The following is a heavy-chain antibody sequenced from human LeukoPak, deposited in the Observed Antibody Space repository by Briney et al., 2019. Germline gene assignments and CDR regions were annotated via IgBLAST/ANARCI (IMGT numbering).Heavy chain of an antibody. CDR3: AGGGDAYNAVGAFDI. Sequence: GASVKVSCKASGYTXTSYGISWVRQAPGQGLEWMGWISAYNGNTNYAQKLQGRVTMTTDTSTSTAYMELRSLRSDDTAVYYCAGGGDAYNAVGAFDIWGQGTMVTVSS. CDR1: GYTXTSYG. D-gene: IGHD5-24*01. CDR2: ISAYNGNT. V-gene: IGHV1-18*01. J-gene: IGHJ3*02.